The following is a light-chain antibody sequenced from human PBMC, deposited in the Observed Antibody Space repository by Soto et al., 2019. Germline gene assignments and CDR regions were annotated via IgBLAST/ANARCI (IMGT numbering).Light chain of an antibody. Sequence: EIVLTQSPGTLSLSPGERATLSCRASQSVSNNYLAWYQQKPGQALRLLIFAASSRATGIPDRFSGSGSGTDFTLTISRLEPEDFAVYYCQQYCSSPLTFGGGTKVEIK. V-gene: IGKV3-20*01. J-gene: IGKJ4*01. CDR1: QSVSNNY. CDR2: AAS. CDR3: QQYCSSPLT.